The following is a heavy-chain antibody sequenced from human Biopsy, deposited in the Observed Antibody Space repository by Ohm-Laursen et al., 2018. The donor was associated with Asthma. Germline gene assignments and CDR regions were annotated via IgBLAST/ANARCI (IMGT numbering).Heavy chain of an antibody. CDR3: VRDGTDDAFDI. V-gene: IGHV3-30*01. Sequence: SSLRLSCAASGFSFSNFAIHWVRQAPGKGLEWVGVISKDASTQDYADSVKGRFTMARDNSKNTLDLQMNSLREEDTAVHYCVRDGTDDAFDIWGQGTVVSVSS. CDR1: GFSFSNFA. J-gene: IGHJ3*02. D-gene: IGHD1-1*01. CDR2: ISKDASTQ.